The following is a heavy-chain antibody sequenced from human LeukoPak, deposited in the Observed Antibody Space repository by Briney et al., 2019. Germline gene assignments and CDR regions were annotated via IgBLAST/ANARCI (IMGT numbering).Heavy chain of an antibody. CDR3: ARGHSGWFAEYFQH. Sequence: PSETLSLTCTVSGGSISSSSYYWGWIRQPPGKGLEWIGEINHSGSTNYNPSLKSRVTISVDTSKNQFSLKLSSVTAADTAVYYCARGHSGWFAEYFQHWGQGTLVTVSS. J-gene: IGHJ1*01. CDR2: INHSGST. V-gene: IGHV4-39*07. CDR1: GGSISSSSYY. D-gene: IGHD6-19*01.